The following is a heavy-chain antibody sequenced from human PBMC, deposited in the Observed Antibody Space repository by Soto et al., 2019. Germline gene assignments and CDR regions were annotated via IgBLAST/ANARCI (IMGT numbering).Heavy chain of an antibody. CDR1: GGSISSSSYY. D-gene: IGHD3-22*01. V-gene: IGHV4-39*01. Sequence: NPSETLSLTCTVSGGSISSSSYYWGWIRQPPGKGLEWIGSIYYSGSTYYNPSLKSRVTISVDTSKNQFSLKLSSVTAADTAVYYCARLTRINPYYYDSSGGRYFDYWGQGTLVTVSS. CDR2: IYYSGST. J-gene: IGHJ4*02. CDR3: ARLTRINPYYYDSSGGRYFDY.